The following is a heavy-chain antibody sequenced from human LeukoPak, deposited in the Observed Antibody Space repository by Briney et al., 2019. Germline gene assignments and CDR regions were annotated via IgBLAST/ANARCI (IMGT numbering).Heavy chain of an antibody. CDR1: GFTFSDYY. CDR2: ISSSGSTI. D-gene: IGHD5-12*01. CDR3: ARMDIVATSFDY. V-gene: IGHV3-11*01. J-gene: IGHJ4*02. Sequence: GGSLRPSCAASGFTFSDYYMSWIRQAPGKGLEWVSYISSSGSTIYYADSVKGRFTISRDNAKNSLYLQMNSLRAEDTAVYYCARMDIVATSFDYWGQGTLVTVSS.